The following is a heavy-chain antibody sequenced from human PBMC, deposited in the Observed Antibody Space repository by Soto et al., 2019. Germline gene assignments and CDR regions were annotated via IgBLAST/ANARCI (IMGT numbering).Heavy chain of an antibody. CDR3: AKDRDNSDWYGMDV. D-gene: IGHD6-19*01. CDR1: GFTFDDYA. CDR2: ISWNSGTI. Sequence: EVQLVESGGGLVQPGRSLRLSCAASGFTFDDYAMHWVRQTPGKGLEWVSGISWNSGTIGYADSVKGRFTISRDNAKNSLYLQMNSLRAEDTALYYCAKDRDNSDWYGMDVWGQGTTVTVSS. J-gene: IGHJ6*02. V-gene: IGHV3-9*01.